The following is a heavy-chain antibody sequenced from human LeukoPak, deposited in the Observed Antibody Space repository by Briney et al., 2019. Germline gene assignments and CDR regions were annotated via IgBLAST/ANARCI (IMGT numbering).Heavy chain of an antibody. CDR1: WFTFHSHW. V-gene: IGHV3-74*01. CDR3: ARHITIFGVADAFDI. Sequence: GSLRLFFAASWFTFHSHWMHWVRQAPGKGLVWVSRINTDGSSTSYADSVKGRFTISRDNAKNTLYLQMNSLRAEDTAVYYCARHITIFGVADAFDIWGQGTMVTVSS. D-gene: IGHD3-3*01. CDR2: INTDGSST. J-gene: IGHJ3*02.